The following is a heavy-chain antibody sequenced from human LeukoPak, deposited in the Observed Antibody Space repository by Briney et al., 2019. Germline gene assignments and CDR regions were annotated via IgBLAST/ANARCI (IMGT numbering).Heavy chain of an antibody. CDR2: IKQDGSEK. CDR3: TRDRSDFWSGYTLYYYYYMDV. CDR1: GFTFSSYW. Sequence: GGTLRLSCAASGFTFSSYWLSWVRQAQGQGLEWVANIKQDGSEKSYVDSVKGRFTTSRDNAKNSLYLQMNSLRAEYTAVYYCTRDRSDFWSGYTLYYYYYMDVWGKGTTVTVSS. V-gene: IGHV3-7*01. D-gene: IGHD3-3*01. J-gene: IGHJ6*03.